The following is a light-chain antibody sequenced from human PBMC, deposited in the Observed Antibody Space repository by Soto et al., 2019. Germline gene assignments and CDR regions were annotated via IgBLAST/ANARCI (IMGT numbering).Light chain of an antibody. V-gene: IGKV2-40*01. CDR3: QQYYSYPPT. CDR2: TVS. CDR1: QSLLDSGDGNTY. J-gene: IGKJ2*01. Sequence: DIVMTQTPLSLSVTPGEPASVSCRSSQSLLDSGDGNTYLDWYLQKPGQSPQLLIYTVSHRASGVPDRFSGSGSDTDFTQRISKVDAEEFATYYCQQYYSYPPTFGQGTKADIK.